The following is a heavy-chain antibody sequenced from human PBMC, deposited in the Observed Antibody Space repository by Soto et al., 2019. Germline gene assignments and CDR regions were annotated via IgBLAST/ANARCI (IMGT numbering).Heavy chain of an antibody. CDR3: ARSGSQWLHKGESNFDY. CDR2: IYYSGST. Sequence: PSETLSLTCTVSGGSISSYYWSWIRQPPGKGLEWIGYIYYSGSTNYNPSLKSRVTISVDTSKNQFSLKLSSVTAADTAVYYCARSGSQWLHKGESNFDYWGQGTLVTVSS. D-gene: IGHD6-19*01. V-gene: IGHV4-59*01. CDR1: GGSISSYY. J-gene: IGHJ4*02.